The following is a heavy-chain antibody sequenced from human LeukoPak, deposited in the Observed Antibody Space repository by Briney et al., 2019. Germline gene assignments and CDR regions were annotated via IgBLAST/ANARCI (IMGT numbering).Heavy chain of an antibody. J-gene: IGHJ4*02. V-gene: IGHV1-8*03. Sequence: AAVKVTCKASGYTFTSYAMNWVRQATGQGLEWMGWMNPNSGNTGYAQKFQGRVTITRNTSISTAYMELSSLRSEDTAVYYCARGRGSSREFDYWGQGPLVTVPS. CDR3: ARGRGSSREFDY. CDR1: GYTFTSYA. D-gene: IGHD6-13*01. CDR2: MNPNSGNT.